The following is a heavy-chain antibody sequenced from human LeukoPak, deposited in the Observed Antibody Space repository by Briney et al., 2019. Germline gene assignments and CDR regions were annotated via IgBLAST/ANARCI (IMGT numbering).Heavy chain of an antibody. Sequence: GESLKIPCEGPGYSFTSYWIGWVRQMPGKGLEWMGIIYPGDSDTRYSPSFQGQVTISADKSISTAYLQWSSLRASDTAMYYCARAYSGSSKDYCYYGMDVWGQGTTVAVSS. CDR3: ARAYSGSSKDYCYYGMDV. CDR2: IYPGDSDT. D-gene: IGHD1-26*01. J-gene: IGHJ6*02. V-gene: IGHV5-51*01. CDR1: GYSFTSYW.